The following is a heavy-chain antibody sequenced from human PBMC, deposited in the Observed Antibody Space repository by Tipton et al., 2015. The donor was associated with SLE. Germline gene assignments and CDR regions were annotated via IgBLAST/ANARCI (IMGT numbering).Heavy chain of an antibody. D-gene: IGHD6-13*01. CDR3: ARLSTLAAAGTYDY. Sequence: SLRLSCAASGFTFSDYYMTWIRQAPGKGLEWVSHIGSSGSFIPYADSVGGRFTISRDNAQNLLYPQMNSLRAEDTAVYYCARLSTLAAAGTYDYWGQGTLVTVSS. J-gene: IGHJ4*02. CDR1: GFTFSDYY. V-gene: IGHV3-11*01. CDR2: IGSSGSFI.